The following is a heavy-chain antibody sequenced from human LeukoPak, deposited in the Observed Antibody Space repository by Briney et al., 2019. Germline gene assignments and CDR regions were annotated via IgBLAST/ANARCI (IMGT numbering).Heavy chain of an antibody. CDR1: GLTFSTSG. J-gene: IGHJ4*02. CDR3: STETNGRHYDY. D-gene: IGHD1-14*01. Sequence: GGSLRLSCTASGLTFSTSGFNWVRQAPGKGLEWVASIGPTGSDRYHADSIKGRFTISRDNANNFLYLQMNSLRAENTAVYYCSTETNGRHYDYWGQGTLLTVSS. V-gene: IGHV3-21*06. CDR2: IGPTGSDR.